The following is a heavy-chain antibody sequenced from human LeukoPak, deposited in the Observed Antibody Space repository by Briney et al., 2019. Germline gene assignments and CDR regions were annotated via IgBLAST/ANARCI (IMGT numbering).Heavy chain of an antibody. V-gene: IGHV3-23*01. CDR3: AKDGRLAWVTAMHS. J-gene: IGHJ4*02. Sequence: PGGSLRVSCAASGFTFSSYAIIWVRQAPGKGLEWVSSISDSGGYTYYADSVKGRFTISRDNSKNTLDLQMNSLRAEDTAVYYCAKDGRLAWVTAMHSWGQGTLVTVSS. D-gene: IGHD2-21*02. CDR1: GFTFSSYA. CDR2: ISDSGGYT.